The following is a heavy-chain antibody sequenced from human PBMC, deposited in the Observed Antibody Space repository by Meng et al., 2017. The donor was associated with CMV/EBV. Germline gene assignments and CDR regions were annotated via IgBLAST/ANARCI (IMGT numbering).Heavy chain of an antibody. CDR1: VFTFSSSP. Sequence: VAGWVCLVHPEGYPVPALSSSVFTFSSSPMHWVRQPPGKGLECVSSIAHDGRAKTYTDSVKGGSPISRDDSENTVYLEMNSLRVEDTAVYYCAKDLYYSFDYWGQGTLVTVSS. D-gene: IGHD2-8*01. CDR2: IAHDGRAK. J-gene: IGHJ4*02. CDR3: AKDLYYSFDY. V-gene: IGHV3-30*02.